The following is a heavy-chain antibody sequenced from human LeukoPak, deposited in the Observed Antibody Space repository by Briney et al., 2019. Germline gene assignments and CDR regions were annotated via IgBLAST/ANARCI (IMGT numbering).Heavy chain of an antibody. CDR3: ARGRRVRGVIIQYYFDY. V-gene: IGHV1-46*01. D-gene: IGHD3-10*01. J-gene: IGHJ4*02. CDR2: INPSGGST. Sequence: GASVKVSCKASGYTFTSYYMHWVRQAPGQGLEWMGIINPSGGSTSYAQKFQGRVTMTRDTSISTAYMELSRLRSDDTAVYYCARGRRVRGVIIQYYFDYWGQGTLVTVSS. CDR1: GYTFTSYY.